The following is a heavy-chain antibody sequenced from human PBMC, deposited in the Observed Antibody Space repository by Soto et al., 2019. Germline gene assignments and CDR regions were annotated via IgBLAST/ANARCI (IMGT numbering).Heavy chain of an antibody. Sequence: QVQLVESGGGVVQPGRSLRLSCAASGFPFSSYGMHWVRQAPGKGLEWVAHISYDGSNKHYTDSVKGRFTISRDNSKNMLYLQMISLRAEDTAVYYCAGGQYYFDYCGQGPRVSVSS. D-gene: IGHD2-15*01. CDR3: AGGQYYFDY. V-gene: IGHV3-30*03. CDR2: ISYDGSNK. J-gene: IGHJ4*02. CDR1: GFPFSSYG.